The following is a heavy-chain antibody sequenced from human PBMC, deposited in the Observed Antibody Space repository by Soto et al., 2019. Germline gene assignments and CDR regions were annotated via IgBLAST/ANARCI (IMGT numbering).Heavy chain of an antibody. V-gene: IGHV3-74*01. Sequence: EVQLVESGGGLVQPGGSLRLSCAASGFTFSSYWMHWVRQAPEKGLVWVSRVNGDGSSTSYADSVKGRFTISRDNAKNTLYLQMNSLRVEDTAVYYCARGGPYSSSEVDYWGQGTLVTVSS. CDR1: GFTFSSYW. D-gene: IGHD6-6*01. J-gene: IGHJ4*02. CDR2: VNGDGSST. CDR3: ARGGPYSSSEVDY.